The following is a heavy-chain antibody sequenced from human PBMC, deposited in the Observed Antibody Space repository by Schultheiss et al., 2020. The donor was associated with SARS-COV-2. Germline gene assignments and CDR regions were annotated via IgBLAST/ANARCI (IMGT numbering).Heavy chain of an antibody. D-gene: IGHD3-10*01. CDR3: AKAYGSGSYYSFRSDWFDP. V-gene: IGHV3-23*01. CDR2: ISGSGGST. CDR1: GFTFSSYG. Sequence: GGSLRLSCAASGFTFSSYGMHWVRQAPGKGLEWVSAISGSGGSTYYADSVKGRFTISRDNSKNTLYLQMNSLRAEDTAVYYCAKAYGSGSYYSFRSDWFDPWGQGTLVTVSS. J-gene: IGHJ5*02.